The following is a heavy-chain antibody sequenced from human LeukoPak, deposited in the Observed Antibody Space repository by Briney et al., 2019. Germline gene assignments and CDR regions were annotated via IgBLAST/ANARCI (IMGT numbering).Heavy chain of an antibody. CDR1: VFTFSSYT. CDR3: STVRQGTTREFEY. V-gene: IGHV3-23*01. Sequence: PGGSLRLSCAASVFTFSSYTMRWVRQAPGKGLEWVSSMSGGGGSAYHADSVKGRFTISRDISKNTLYLQMTSLRAEDTAVYFCSTVRQGTTREFEYWGHGTLVTVCS. CDR2: MSGGGGSA. J-gene: IGHJ4*01. D-gene: IGHD1-1*01.